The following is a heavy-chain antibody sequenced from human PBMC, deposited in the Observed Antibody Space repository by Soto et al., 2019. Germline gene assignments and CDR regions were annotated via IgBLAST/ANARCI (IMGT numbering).Heavy chain of an antibody. CDR2: ISDDGANP. D-gene: IGHD1-1*01. CDR1: GVTFSRYG. Sequence: QVQVVESGGGVVRPGKSLRLSCAASGVTFSRYGVHWVRQSPGKGLEWVAVISDDGANPFYADSVKGRFTISRDISKGTLYLQMNSLRAEDTAVYYCVKDGLERLRARASDFHGVDVWGQGTKVTVSS. V-gene: IGHV3-30*18. J-gene: IGHJ6*02. CDR3: VKDGLERLRARASDFHGVDV.